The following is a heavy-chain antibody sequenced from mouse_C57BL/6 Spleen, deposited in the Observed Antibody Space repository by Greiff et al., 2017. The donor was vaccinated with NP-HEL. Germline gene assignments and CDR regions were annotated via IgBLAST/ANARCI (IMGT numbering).Heavy chain of an antibody. CDR3: ARDQRYFDV. V-gene: IGHV5-16*01. CDR1: GFTFSDYY. CDR2: INYDGSST. Sequence: EVQVVESEGGLVQPGSSMKLSCTASGFTFSDYYMAWVRQVPEKGLEWVANINYDGSSTYYLDSLKSRFIISRDNAKNILYLQMSSLKSEDTATYYCARDQRYFDVWGTGTTVTVSS. J-gene: IGHJ1*03.